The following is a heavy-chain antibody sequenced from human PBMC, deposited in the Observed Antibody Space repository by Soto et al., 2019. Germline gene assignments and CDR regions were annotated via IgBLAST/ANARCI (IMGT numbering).Heavy chain of an antibody. D-gene: IGHD3-3*01. CDR2: INSDGSST. Sequence: EVQLVESGGGLVQPGGSLRLSCAASGFTFSSYWMHWVRQAPGKGLVWVSRINSDGSSTSYADSVKGRFTISRDNAKNTLYLQMNSLRAEDTAVYYCARDRDFWSGYYSRTYYYGMDVWGQGTTVTVSS. J-gene: IGHJ6*02. V-gene: IGHV3-74*01. CDR3: ARDRDFWSGYYSRTYYYGMDV. CDR1: GFTFSSYW.